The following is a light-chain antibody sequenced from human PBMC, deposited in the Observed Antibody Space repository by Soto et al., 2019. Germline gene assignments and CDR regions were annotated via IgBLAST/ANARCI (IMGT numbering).Light chain of an antibody. J-gene: IGLJ2*01. V-gene: IGLV9-49*01. CDR1: SGSSNYK. CDR3: GADHGSGSNPMWV. CDR2: VGTGGIVG. Sequence: QAVVTQPPSASASLGASVTLNCTLSSGSSNYKVDWYQQRPGKGPRFVMRVGTGGIVGSKGDGIPDRFSVLGSGLNRYLTIKNIQEEDESDYHCGADHGSGSNPMWVFGGGTKLTFL.